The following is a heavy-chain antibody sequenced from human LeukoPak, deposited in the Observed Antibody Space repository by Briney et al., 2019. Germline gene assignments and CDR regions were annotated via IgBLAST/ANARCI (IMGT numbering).Heavy chain of an antibody. D-gene: IGHD3-10*01. CDR1: GFTFSSYS. CDR2: ISSSSSTI. Sequence: GGSLRLSCAASGFTFSSYSMNWVRQAPGKGLEWVSYISSSSSTIYYADSVKGRFTISRDNAKNSLYLQMNSLRAEDTAVYYCARDFDGSGIDYWGQGTLVTVSS. J-gene: IGHJ4*02. V-gene: IGHV3-48*04. CDR3: ARDFDGSGIDY.